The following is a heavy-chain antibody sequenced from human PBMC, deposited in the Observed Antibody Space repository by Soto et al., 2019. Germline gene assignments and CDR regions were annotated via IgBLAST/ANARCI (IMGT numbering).Heavy chain of an antibody. CDR3: ARDKAAEAQRGRYYYYGMDV. V-gene: IGHV6-1*01. CDR2: TYYRSKWYN. CDR1: GDSVSSNSAA. Sequence: SQTLSLTCAISGDSVSSNSAAWNWIRQSPSRGLEWLGRTYYRSKWYNDYAVSVKSRITINPDTSKNQFSLQLNSVTPEDTAVYYCARDKAAEAQRGRYYYYGMDVWGQGTTVTVSS. D-gene: IGHD3-16*01. J-gene: IGHJ6*02.